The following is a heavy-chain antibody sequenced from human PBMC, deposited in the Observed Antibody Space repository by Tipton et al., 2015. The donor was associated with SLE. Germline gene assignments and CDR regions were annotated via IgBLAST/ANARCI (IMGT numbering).Heavy chain of an antibody. CDR1: GGSISSSSYY. Sequence: TLSLTCTVSGGSISSSSYYWGWIRQPPGKGLEWIGSIYYSGSTYYNPSLKSRVTISVDTSGNQFSLKLSSVTAADTAVYYCARISRAGDWYFDPWGRGTLVTVSS. D-gene: IGHD2-15*01. CDR2: IYYSGST. V-gene: IGHV4-39*07. CDR3: ARISRAGDWYFDP. J-gene: IGHJ2*01.